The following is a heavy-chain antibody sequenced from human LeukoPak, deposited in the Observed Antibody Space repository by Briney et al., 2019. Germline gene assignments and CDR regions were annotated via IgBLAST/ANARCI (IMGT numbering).Heavy chain of an antibody. J-gene: IGHJ6*03. CDR3: ARAHAIAMAGSSDYFYHYKDV. CDR2: IYPDDSDT. Sequence: GESLKISCKGSAYSSASYWIGWVRQMPGKGLEWMGIIYPDDSDTRYSPPFQGQVAISVDKSISTAYLQWRSLKASDTAIYYCARAHAIAMAGSSDYFYHYKDVWGKGTSVTVSS. D-gene: IGHD6-19*01. CDR1: AYSSASYW. V-gene: IGHV5-51*01.